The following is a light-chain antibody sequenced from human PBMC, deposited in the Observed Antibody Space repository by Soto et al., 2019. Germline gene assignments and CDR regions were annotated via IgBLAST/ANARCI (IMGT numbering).Light chain of an antibody. CDR3: SSYPSDSSYV. J-gene: IGLJ1*01. Sequence: QSALTQPASVSGSPGQSITISCTGSSRDVGLYDYVSWYQQHPGKAPQLMIYAVSNRPSGVSNRFSASKSGNTASLFISGLQAEDEADYYCSSYPSDSSYVFAAGTKVTVL. V-gene: IGLV2-14*01. CDR2: AVS. CDR1: SRDVGLYDY.